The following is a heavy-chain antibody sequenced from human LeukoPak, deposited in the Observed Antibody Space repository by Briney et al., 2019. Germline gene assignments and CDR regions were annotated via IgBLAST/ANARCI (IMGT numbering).Heavy chain of an antibody. CDR2: IYYSGST. CDR3: ARSGGYCSGGSCYPYYYYGMDV. V-gene: IGHV4-59*08. J-gene: IGHJ6*02. D-gene: IGHD2-15*01. CDR1: GGSISSYY. Sequence: PSETLSLTCTVSGGSISSYYWSWIRQPPGKGLGWIGYIYYSGSTNYNPSLKSRVTISVDTSKNQFSLKLSSVTAADTAVYYCARSGGYCSGGSCYPYYYYGMDVWGQGTTVTVSS.